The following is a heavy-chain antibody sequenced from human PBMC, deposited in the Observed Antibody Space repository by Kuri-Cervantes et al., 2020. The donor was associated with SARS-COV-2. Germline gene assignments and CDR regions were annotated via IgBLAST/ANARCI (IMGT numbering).Heavy chain of an antibody. CDR2: IKSKTDGGTT. V-gene: IGHV3-15*01. CDR3: TTDSA. Sequence: GESLKISCAASGFTFSNAWLCWVRPAPGKELEWVGRIKSKTDGGTTDYAAPVKGRFTISSGDSNNTLYLQMNSLKTEDTAVYYCTTDSAWGQGTMVTVSS. CDR1: GFTFSNAW. J-gene: IGHJ3*01.